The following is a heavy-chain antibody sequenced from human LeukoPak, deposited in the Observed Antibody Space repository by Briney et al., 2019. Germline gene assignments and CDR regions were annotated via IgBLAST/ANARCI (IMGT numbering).Heavy chain of an antibody. CDR1: GYSISSGYY. CDR3: ASYYSNYRYFDY. D-gene: IGHD4-11*01. Sequence: SETLSLTCTVSGYSISSGYYWGWIRQPPGKGLEWIGSIYYSGSTYYNPSLKSRVTISVDTSKNQFSLKLSSVTAADTAVYYCASYYSNYRYFDYWGQGTLVTVSS. CDR2: IYYSGST. V-gene: IGHV4-38-2*02. J-gene: IGHJ4*02.